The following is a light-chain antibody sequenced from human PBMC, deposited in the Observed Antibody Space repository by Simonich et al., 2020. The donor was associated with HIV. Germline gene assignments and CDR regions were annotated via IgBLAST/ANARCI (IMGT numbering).Light chain of an antibody. Sequence: DIVMTQSPDSLAVSLGERATINCKSSQSLLYSSNNKNYLAWYQQKPGQPPKLLIYWASTRESGVPDRFSGSGSGTDFTLTINSLQAEDVAVYYCQQYYSTLSYTFGQGTKLEIK. V-gene: IGKV4-1*01. CDR2: WAS. CDR3: QQYYSTLSYT. J-gene: IGKJ2*01. CDR1: QSLLYSSNNKNY.